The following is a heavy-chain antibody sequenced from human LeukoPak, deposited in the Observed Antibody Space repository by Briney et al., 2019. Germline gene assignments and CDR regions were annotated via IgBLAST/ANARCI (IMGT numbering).Heavy chain of an antibody. V-gene: IGHV4-59*11. J-gene: IGHJ5*02. CDR3: ARDSGSTSRSSWTWGPKTKKVDSRFDP. D-gene: IGHD3-22*01. CDR2: ISYIGST. Sequence: SETLSLTCAVSADSFSSHYWTWIRQSPGTGLEWIGYISYIGSTNYNPSLKSRVTISIDTSKNQFSLKLRSVTAADTAVYYCARDSGSTSRSSWTWGPKTKKVDSRFDPWGLGTLVTVSS. CDR1: ADSFSSHY.